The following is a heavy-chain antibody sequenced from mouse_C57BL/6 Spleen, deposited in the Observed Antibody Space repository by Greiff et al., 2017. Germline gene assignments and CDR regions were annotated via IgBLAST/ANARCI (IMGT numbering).Heavy chain of an antibody. CDR2: IDPSDSET. CDR1: GYTFTSYW. J-gene: IGHJ2*01. CDR3: ARYDGYHAFFDD. V-gene: IGHV1-52*01. Sequence: VQLQQPGAELVRPGSSVKLSCKASGYTFTSYWMHWVKQRPIQGLEWIGNIDPSDSETHYNQKFKDKATLTVDKSSSTAYMQLSSLTSEDSAVYYCARYDGYHAFFDDWGQGTTLTVSS. D-gene: IGHD2-3*01.